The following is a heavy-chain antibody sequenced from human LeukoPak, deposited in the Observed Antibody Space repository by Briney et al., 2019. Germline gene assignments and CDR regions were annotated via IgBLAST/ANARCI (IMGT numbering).Heavy chain of an antibody. J-gene: IGHJ4*02. V-gene: IGHV3-7*01. Sequence: GGTLRFSCAASGLTCSTYWMSWVRQAPGKGLEWVANIKQDGSEKYYVDSVKGRFTISRDNAKNSLYLQMNSLRAEDTAMYYCARDSAGNDYWGQGTLVTVSS. CDR1: GLTCSTYW. CDR2: IKQDGSEK. CDR3: ARDSAGNDY. D-gene: IGHD6-13*01.